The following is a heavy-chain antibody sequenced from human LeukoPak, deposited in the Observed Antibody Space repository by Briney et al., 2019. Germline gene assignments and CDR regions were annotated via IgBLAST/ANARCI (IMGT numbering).Heavy chain of an antibody. CDR2: IKQDGSEK. Sequence: GGSLRLSCAASGFTFSSYWMSWVRQAPGKGLEWVANIKQDGSEKYYVDSVKGRFTISRDNAKNSLYLQMNSLRAEDTAVYYCARGAGYNYPYYFDYWGQGTLVTVSS. D-gene: IGHD5-24*01. J-gene: IGHJ4*02. V-gene: IGHV3-7*03. CDR3: ARGAGYNYPYYFDY. CDR1: GFTFSSYW.